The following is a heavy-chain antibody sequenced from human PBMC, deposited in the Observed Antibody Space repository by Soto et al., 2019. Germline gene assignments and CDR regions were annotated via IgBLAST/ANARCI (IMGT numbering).Heavy chain of an antibody. CDR2: IIPIFGTA. J-gene: IGHJ6*02. CDR3: AREQGLTGGYYYDSSGYYGYYYYGMDV. D-gene: IGHD3-22*01. V-gene: IGHV1-69*01. CDR1: GGTFSSYA. Sequence: QVQLVQSGAEVQKPGSSVKVSCKASGGTFSSYAISWVRQAPGQGLEWMGGIIPIFGTANYAQKFQGRVTITADESTSTAYMELSSLRSEDTAVYYCAREQGLTGGYYYDSSGYYGYYYYGMDVWGQGTTVTVSS.